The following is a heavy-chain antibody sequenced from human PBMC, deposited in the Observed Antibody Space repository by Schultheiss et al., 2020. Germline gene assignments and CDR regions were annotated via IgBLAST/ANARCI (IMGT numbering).Heavy chain of an antibody. CDR1: SGSFSGYY. CDR3: ARQIYGSGSYYPLDP. D-gene: IGHD3-10*01. Sequence: SETLSLTCAVYSGSFSGYYWSWIRQPPGKGLEWIGEINHSGSTNYNPSLKSRVTISVDTSDNQFSLKLSSVTAADTAVYYCARQIYGSGSYYPLDPWGQGTLVTVSS. V-gene: IGHV4-34*01. J-gene: IGHJ5*02. CDR2: INHSGST.